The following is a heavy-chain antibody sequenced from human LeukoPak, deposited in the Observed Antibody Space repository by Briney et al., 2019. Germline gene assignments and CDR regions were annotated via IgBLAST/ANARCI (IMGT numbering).Heavy chain of an antibody. Sequence: ASVKVSCKASGYTFTNFYIHWVRHAPGQGLEWMGMINPSGGSTSYAQTFQGRVTTTRDTSTSTVHMELSSLRSEDTALYYCARGYCSSTNCLPGGYWGQGTLVTVSS. D-gene: IGHD2-2*01. V-gene: IGHV1-46*01. CDR3: ARGYCSSTNCLPGGY. J-gene: IGHJ4*02. CDR1: GYTFTNFY. CDR2: INPSGGST.